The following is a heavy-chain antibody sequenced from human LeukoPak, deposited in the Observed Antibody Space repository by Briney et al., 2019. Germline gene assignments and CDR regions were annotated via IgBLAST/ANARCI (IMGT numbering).Heavy chain of an antibody. CDR3: ARDYGSPVSVAGTAFDI. J-gene: IGHJ3*02. CDR2: IFHSGTT. Sequence: SSETLSLTCTVSGFSISSGYYWGWIRQPPGKGLEWIGSIFHSGTTYYNPSLKGRVTISVDTSKNQFSLKLSSVTAADTAVYYCARDYGSPVSVAGTAFDIWGQGTMVTVSS. D-gene: IGHD6-19*01. V-gene: IGHV4-38-2*02. CDR1: GFSISSGYY.